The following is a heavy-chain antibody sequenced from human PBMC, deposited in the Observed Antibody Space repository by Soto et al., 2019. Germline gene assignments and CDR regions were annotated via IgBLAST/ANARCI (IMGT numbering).Heavy chain of an antibody. CDR1: GFTFSSYA. V-gene: IGHV3-23*01. J-gene: IGHJ4*02. Sequence: GGSLRLSCAASGFTFSSYAMSWVRQAPGKGLEWVSAISGRGGSTYYADSVKGRFTISRDNSKNTLYLQMNSLRAEDTAVYYCAKGAKPFLTGYYDYWGQGALGTVSS. D-gene: IGHD3-9*01. CDR2: ISGRGGST. CDR3: AKGAKPFLTGYYDY.